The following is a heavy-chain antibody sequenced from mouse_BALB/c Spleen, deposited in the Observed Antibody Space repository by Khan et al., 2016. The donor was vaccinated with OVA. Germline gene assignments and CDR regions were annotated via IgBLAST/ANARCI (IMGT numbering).Heavy chain of an antibody. J-gene: IGHJ3*01. Sequence: EVQLQESGPGLVKPSQSLSLTCSVTGYSITSGYFWNWNRQFPGNKLEWRGFKSYDGSNKYNPTLKNRVSITRDTSKNPFFLKLNSVTPEDTAIYYCAREGGSGYVYWGQGAIVTAAA. V-gene: IGHV3-6*02. CDR3: AREGGSGYVY. D-gene: IGHD1-3*01. CDR1: GYSITSGYF. CDR2: KSYDGSN.